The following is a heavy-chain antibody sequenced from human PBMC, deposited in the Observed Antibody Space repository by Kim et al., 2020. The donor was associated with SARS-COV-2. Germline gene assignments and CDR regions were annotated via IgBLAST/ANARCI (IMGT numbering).Heavy chain of an antibody. CDR3: ARAQGFWSGDQYYFDY. CDR2: MNPNSGNT. D-gene: IGHD3-3*01. Sequence: ASVKVSCKASGYTFTSYDINWVRQATGQGLEWMGWMNPNSGNTSYAQKFQGRVTMTRNTSISTAYMELSSLRSEDTAVYYCARAQGFWSGDQYYFDYWGQGTLFSVSS. CDR1: GYTFTSYD. J-gene: IGHJ4*02. V-gene: IGHV1-8*01.